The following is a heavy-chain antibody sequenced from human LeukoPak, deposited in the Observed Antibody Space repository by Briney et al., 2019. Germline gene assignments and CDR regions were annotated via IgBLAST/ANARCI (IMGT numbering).Heavy chain of an antibody. Sequence: TSESLSLTCTVSGGSSSNYYWSWIRQPAGKGLEWIGRIYSSGSTNYNPSLKSRVTMAVATSKNQLSLRLSPVTAADTAVYYCAREGAYCSSTSCNWFDPWGQGTLVTVPS. J-gene: IGHJ5*02. V-gene: IGHV4-4*07. CDR2: IYSSGST. D-gene: IGHD2-2*01. CDR1: GGSSSNYY. CDR3: AREGAYCSSTSCNWFDP.